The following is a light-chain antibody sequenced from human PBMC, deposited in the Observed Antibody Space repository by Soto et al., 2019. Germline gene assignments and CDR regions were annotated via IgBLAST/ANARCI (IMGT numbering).Light chain of an antibody. CDR2: GNG. Sequence: QSVLTQPPSVSGAPGQRVTISCSGTSSSIGAGYEVHWYHQLPGTAPKLVVSGNGNRPSGVPDRLSASKSGTSASLAITGLQADDEADYYCQSYDSSLSGSEVFGTGTKVTV. CDR3: QSYDSSLSGSEV. CDR1: SSSIGAGYE. J-gene: IGLJ1*01. V-gene: IGLV1-40*01.